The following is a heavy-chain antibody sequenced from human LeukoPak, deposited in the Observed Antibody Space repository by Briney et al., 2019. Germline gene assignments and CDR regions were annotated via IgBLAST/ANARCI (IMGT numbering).Heavy chain of an antibody. Sequence: GGPLRLSCAASGFTFSSYAMSWVRQAPGKGLEWVSAISGSGGSTYYADSVKGRFTISRDNSKNTLYLQMNSLRAEDTAVYYCAKMGQGSCGWYGSVAFDIWGQGTMVTISS. CDR3: AKMGQGSCGWYGSVAFDI. V-gene: IGHV3-23*01. D-gene: IGHD6-19*01. CDR1: GFTFSSYA. CDR2: ISGSGGST. J-gene: IGHJ3*02.